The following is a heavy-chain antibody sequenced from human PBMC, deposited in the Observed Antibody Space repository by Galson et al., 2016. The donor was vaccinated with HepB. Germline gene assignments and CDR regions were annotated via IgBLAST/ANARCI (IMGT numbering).Heavy chain of an antibody. Sequence: QSGAEVKKPGESLKISCKGSGYTFTNHWIGWVRQMPGKGLEWMGIIYPGDSDARYSPSFQGQVTISADKSINTAYLQWSSLRVSDTAMYYCARGPPFDPWGQGTLVTVSS. V-gene: IGHV5-51*01. CDR1: GYTFTNHW. J-gene: IGHJ5*02. CDR2: IYPGDSDA. CDR3: ARGPPFDP.